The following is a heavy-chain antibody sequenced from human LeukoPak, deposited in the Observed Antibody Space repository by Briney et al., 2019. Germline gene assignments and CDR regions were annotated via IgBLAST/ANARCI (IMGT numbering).Heavy chain of an antibody. CDR1: RFTFSSYW. CDR3: AREATGSYMDV. Sequence: PGGSLRLSCAACRFTFSSYWMHWVRQAPGKGLVWVSRIRTDGTITTYADSVKGRFSISRDNAKNTLYLQVNSLRVEDTAVYYCAREATGSYMDVWGKGTTVTLSS. V-gene: IGHV3-74*01. CDR2: IRTDGTIT. J-gene: IGHJ6*03.